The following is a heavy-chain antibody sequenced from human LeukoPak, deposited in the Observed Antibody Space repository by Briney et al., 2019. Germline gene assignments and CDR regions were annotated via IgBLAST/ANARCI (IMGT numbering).Heavy chain of an antibody. CDR2: IKEDGSER. CDR3: ARDGYYYDSSGLDY. CDR1: AFIFSGHW. V-gene: IGHV3-7*01. J-gene: IGHJ4*02. D-gene: IGHD3-22*01. Sequence: PGGSLRLSCEGSAFIFSGHWMNWVRQTPGKGLEWVASIKEDGSERQYVDSVKGRFTISRDNAKNSLYLQMNSLRAEDTAVYYCARDGYYYDSSGLDYWGQGTLVTVSS.